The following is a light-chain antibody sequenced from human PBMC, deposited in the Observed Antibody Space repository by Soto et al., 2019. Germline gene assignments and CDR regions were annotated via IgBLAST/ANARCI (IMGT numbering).Light chain of an antibody. Sequence: DIVMTQSPDSLAVSLGERATINCKSSQSVLYSSNNKNYLAWYQHKPGQPPKLLIYWASARESGVPDRFSGSGSGTDFTLTISSLQAEDVAVYYCLQYYIVPRTFGQGTKVEIK. CDR2: WAS. CDR3: LQYYIVPRT. V-gene: IGKV4-1*01. CDR1: QSVLYSSNNKNY. J-gene: IGKJ1*01.